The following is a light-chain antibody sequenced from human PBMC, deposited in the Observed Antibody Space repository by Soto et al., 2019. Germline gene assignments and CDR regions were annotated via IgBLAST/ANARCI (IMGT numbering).Light chain of an antibody. CDR2: EVS. V-gene: IGLV2-14*01. J-gene: IGLJ3*02. Sequence: QSALTQPASVSGSPGRSITISCTGTSSDVGAYNYVSWYQQHPGKAPKLMIYEVSNRPSGVSNRFSGSKSGNTASLTISGLQAEDEGDYYCSSYTSGSTWVFGGGTKLTVL. CDR1: SSDVGAYNY. CDR3: SSYTSGSTWV.